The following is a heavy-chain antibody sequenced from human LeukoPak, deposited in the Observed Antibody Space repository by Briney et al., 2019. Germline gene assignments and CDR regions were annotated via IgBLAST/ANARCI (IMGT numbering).Heavy chain of an antibody. J-gene: IGHJ4*02. CDR2: IYYSGST. CDR1: GVSIRSSSYY. V-gene: IGHV4-39*01. Sequence: SETLSLTCTVSGVSIRSSSYYWGWIRQPPGKGLEWIGSIYYSGSTYYNASLKSRGTISVDTSKNQFSLKLNSVTAADTAVYSCARQVVAVAGTGYFDYWGQGTLVTVSS. CDR3: ARQVVAVAGTGYFDY. D-gene: IGHD6-19*01.